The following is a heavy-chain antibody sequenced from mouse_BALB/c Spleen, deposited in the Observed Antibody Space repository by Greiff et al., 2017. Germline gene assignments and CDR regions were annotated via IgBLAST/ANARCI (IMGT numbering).Heavy chain of an antibody. J-gene: IGHJ4*01. D-gene: IGHD2-4*01. Sequence: QVQLQQSGAELARPGASVKLSCKASGYTFTSYWMQWVKQRPGQGLEWIGAIYPGDGDTRYTQKFKGKATLTADKSSSTAYMQLSSLASEDSAVYYCARRGLRPYYYAMDYWGQGTSVTVSS. CDR2: IYPGDGDT. CDR1: GYTFTSYW. CDR3: ARRGLRPYYYAMDY. V-gene: IGHV1-87*01.